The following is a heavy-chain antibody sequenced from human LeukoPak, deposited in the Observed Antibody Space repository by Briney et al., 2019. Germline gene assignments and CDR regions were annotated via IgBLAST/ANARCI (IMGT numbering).Heavy chain of an antibody. CDR2: IKEDGSEK. CDR3: ARDSFETDIDY. Sequence: GGSLRLSCAASGFLFSRYWMSWVRQAPGKGREWVANIKEDGSEKYYVVSMKGRFTISRDNVKNSLYLQINSLRAEDTAVYYCARDSFETDIDYWGQGTLVTVSS. D-gene: IGHD1-14*01. CDR1: GFLFSRYW. V-gene: IGHV3-7*01. J-gene: IGHJ4*02.